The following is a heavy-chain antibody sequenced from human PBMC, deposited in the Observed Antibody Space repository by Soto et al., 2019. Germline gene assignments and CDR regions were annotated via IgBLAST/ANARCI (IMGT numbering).Heavy chain of an antibody. D-gene: IGHD3-10*01. CDR3: ARSGRSLWFGDYVFDY. Sequence: ETLSLTCAVYGGSFSGYSWTWIRQPPGTGLEWIGEINHSGSTNYNPSLKSRVTISVDTSKNQFSLKLSSVTAADTAVYYCARSGRSLWFGDYVFDYWGQGTLVTVSS. CDR1: GGSFSGYS. CDR2: INHSGST. V-gene: IGHV4-34*01. J-gene: IGHJ4*02.